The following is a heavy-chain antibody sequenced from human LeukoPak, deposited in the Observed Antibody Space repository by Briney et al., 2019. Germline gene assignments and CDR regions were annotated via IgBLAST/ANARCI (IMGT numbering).Heavy chain of an antibody. J-gene: IGHJ6*02. D-gene: IGHD5-18*01. Sequence: PGGSLRLSCAASGFTFSSYWMSWVRQAPGKGLEWVANIKEDGSEKYYVDSVKGRFSISRDNAKISLYLQMNSLRAEDTAVYYCARADTAMALYYYGMDVWGQGTTVTVSS. CDR3: ARADTAMALYYYGMDV. CDR1: GFTFSSYW. CDR2: IKEDGSEK. V-gene: IGHV3-7*01.